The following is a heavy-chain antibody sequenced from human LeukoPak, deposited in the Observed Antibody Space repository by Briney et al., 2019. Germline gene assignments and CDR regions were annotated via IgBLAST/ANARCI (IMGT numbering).Heavy chain of an antibody. J-gene: IGHJ3*02. Sequence: GGSLRLSCAASGFTFSSYAMSWVRQAPGKGLEWVSAISGSGGSTYFADSVKGRFTISRDNSKNTLYLQMNSLRAEDTAVYYCAKDHSSSWYFDAFDIWGQGTMVTVSS. CDR3: AKDHSSSWYFDAFDI. V-gene: IGHV3-23*01. CDR2: ISGSGGST. CDR1: GFTFSSYA. D-gene: IGHD6-13*01.